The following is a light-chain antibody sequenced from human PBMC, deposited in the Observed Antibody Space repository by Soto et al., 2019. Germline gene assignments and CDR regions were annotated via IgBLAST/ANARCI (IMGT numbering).Light chain of an antibody. CDR2: AAS. CDR3: QQSYSTPLT. CDR1: QSISSY. Sequence: DIQMTQSPSSLSASVGDRVTITCRASQSISSYLNWYQQKPGKAPKLLIYAASSFQSGVPSRFSGSGSGTDFTLTISSLQPEDFATYYFQQSYSTPLTFGGGTKVEMK. J-gene: IGKJ4*01. V-gene: IGKV1-39*01.